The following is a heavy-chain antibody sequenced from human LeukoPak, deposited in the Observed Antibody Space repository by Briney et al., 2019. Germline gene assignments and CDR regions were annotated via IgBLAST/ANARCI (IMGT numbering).Heavy chain of an antibody. CDR2: IYYSGST. J-gene: IGHJ3*02. Sequence: PSETLSLTCTVSGGSISSSSYYWGWIRQPPGKGLEWIGSIYYSGSTYYNPSLKSRVTISVDTSKNQFSLKLSSVTAADTAVYYCARGVVTKVTGDAFDIWGQGTMVTVSS. CDR3: ARGVVTKVTGDAFDI. CDR1: GGSISSSSYY. V-gene: IGHV4-39*01. D-gene: IGHD2-21*02.